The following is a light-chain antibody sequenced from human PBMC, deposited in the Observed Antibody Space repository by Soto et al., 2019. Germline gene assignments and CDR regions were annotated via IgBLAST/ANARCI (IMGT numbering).Light chain of an antibody. J-gene: IGKJ1*01. CDR3: QQYNNWPPT. CDR1: QSVSSN. CDR2: GAS. V-gene: IGKV3-15*01. Sequence: EIVMTQSPATLSVSPGERATLSCRASQSVSSNLAWYQQKPGQAPRLLIYGASTRATGIPARFSGSGSGTEFTLTLSSLQSEDFAVYYCQQYNNWPPTVGQGTKVEIK.